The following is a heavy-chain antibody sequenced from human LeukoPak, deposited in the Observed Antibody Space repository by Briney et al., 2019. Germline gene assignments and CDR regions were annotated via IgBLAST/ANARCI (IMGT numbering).Heavy chain of an antibody. CDR1: GGSISSGGYY. Sequence: SETLSLTCTVSGGSISSGGYYWRWIGPHPGKGLEWFGYIYYSGSTYYNPSLKSRVTISVYTSKNQFSLKLSSVTAADTAVYYCAREITIFGVVTSNWFDPWGQGTLVTLYS. CDR3: AREITIFGVVTSNWFDP. D-gene: IGHD3-3*01. V-gene: IGHV4-31*03. J-gene: IGHJ5*02. CDR2: IYYSGST.